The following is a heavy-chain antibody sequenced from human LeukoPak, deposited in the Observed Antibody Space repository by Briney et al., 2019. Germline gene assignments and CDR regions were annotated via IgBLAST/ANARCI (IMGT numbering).Heavy chain of an antibody. V-gene: IGHV4-30-4*08. D-gene: IGHD3-3*01. CDR3: ARDSRYYDFS. J-gene: IGHJ5*02. CDR1: GGSLSSGDYY. CDR2: IYYSGST. Sequence: SETLSLTCTVSGGSLSSGDYYWSWIRQPPGKGLEWIGYIYYSGSTYYNPSLKSRVTISVDTSKNQFSLKLSSVTAADTAVYYCARDSRYYDFSWGQGTLVTVSS.